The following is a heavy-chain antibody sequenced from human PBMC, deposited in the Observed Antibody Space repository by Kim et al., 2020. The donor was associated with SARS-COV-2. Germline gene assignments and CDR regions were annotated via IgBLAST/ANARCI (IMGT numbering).Heavy chain of an antibody. CDR1: GFTFSSYW. V-gene: IGHV3-7*03. Sequence: GGSLRLSCAASGFTFSSYWMSWVRQAPGKGLEWVANIKQDGSEKYYVDSVKGRFTISRDNAKNSLYLQMNSLRAEDTAVYYCARDADPFDWLLSYQTADRKLDYWGQGTLVTVSS. CDR2: IKQDGSEK. CDR3: ARDADPFDWLLSYQTADRKLDY. J-gene: IGHJ4*02. D-gene: IGHD3-9*01.